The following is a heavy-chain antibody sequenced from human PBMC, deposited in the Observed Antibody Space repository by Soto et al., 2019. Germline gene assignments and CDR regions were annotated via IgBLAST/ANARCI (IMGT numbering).Heavy chain of an antibody. Sequence: GASVKVSCKASGYTFTSCDISWVRQATGQGLEWMGWMNPNSGNTGYAQKFQGRVTMTRNTSISTAYMELSSLRSEDTAVYYCARGGAYYDFWSGYFLHSDAFDIWGQGTMVTVSS. CDR3: ARGGAYYDFWSGYFLHSDAFDI. CDR2: MNPNSGNT. J-gene: IGHJ3*02. D-gene: IGHD3-3*01. CDR1: GYTFTSCD. V-gene: IGHV1-8*01.